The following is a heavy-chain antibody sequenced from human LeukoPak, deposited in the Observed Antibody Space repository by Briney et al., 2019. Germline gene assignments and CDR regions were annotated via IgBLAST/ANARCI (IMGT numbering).Heavy chain of an antibody. J-gene: IGHJ4*02. V-gene: IGHV3-66*01. D-gene: IGHD4-17*01. Sequence: PGGSLRLSCAASGFTVSSNYMSWVRQAPGKGLEWVSVIYSGGSTYYADSVKGRFTISRDNSKNTLYLQMNSLRAEDTAVYYCAREGGSDHYGDYRSFDYWGQGTLVTVSS. CDR1: GFTVSSNY. CDR2: IYSGGST. CDR3: AREGGSDHYGDYRSFDY.